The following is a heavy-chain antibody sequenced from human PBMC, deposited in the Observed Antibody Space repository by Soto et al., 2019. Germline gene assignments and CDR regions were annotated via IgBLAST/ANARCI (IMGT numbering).Heavy chain of an antibody. Sequence: PSETLSLTCTVSGGSISSYYWSWIRQPPGKGLEWIGYIYYSGSTNYNPSLKSRVTISVDTSKNQFSLKLSSVTAADTAVYYCARGGYCSGGSCYLFDYWGQGTLVTVSS. J-gene: IGHJ4*02. D-gene: IGHD2-15*01. V-gene: IGHV4-59*01. CDR2: IYYSGST. CDR3: ARGGYCSGGSCYLFDY. CDR1: GGSISSYY.